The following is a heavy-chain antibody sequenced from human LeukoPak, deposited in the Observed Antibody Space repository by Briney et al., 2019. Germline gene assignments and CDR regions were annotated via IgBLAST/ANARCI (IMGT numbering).Heavy chain of an antibody. CDR2: IGTAGDT. V-gene: IGHV3-13*01. CDR3: ARVGSPGAFDL. CDR1: GFTFSSYD. Sequence: GGSLRLSCAASGFTFSSYDMHWVRQATGKGLEWVSAIGTAGDTYYPGSVKGRLTISRENAKNSLYLQMNSLRAGDTAVYYCARVGSPGAFDLWGQGTMVTVSS. D-gene: IGHD6-6*01. J-gene: IGHJ3*01.